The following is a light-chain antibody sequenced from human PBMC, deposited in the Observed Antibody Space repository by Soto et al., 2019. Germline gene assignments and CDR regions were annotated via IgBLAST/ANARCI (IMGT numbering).Light chain of an antibody. Sequence: QSVLTQSPSASGTPGQSVTISCSGSSSNIGSNYVFWYQQLPGTAPKVLIYRNNQRPSGVPDRFSGSKSGTSASLAISGLRSEDEADYYCCSYAGSSTWVFGGGTKLTVL. J-gene: IGLJ3*02. V-gene: IGLV1-47*01. CDR3: CSYAGSSTWV. CDR2: RNN. CDR1: SSNIGSNY.